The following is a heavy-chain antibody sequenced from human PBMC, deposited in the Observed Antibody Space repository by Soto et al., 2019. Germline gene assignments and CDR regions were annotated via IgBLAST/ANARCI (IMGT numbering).Heavy chain of an antibody. D-gene: IGHD1-26*01. CDR3: SGGVGDAF. Sequence: ESGGGLVQTGGSLRLSCAIFESTVSRDWMNWVRQAPGKGLEWVAHINQDGSEKYYVDSVKGRFTISRDNAKKSLYLQMNSLRPGDTAMYYCSGGVGDAFWGQGTLVTVSS. J-gene: IGHJ4*02. CDR1: ESTVSRDW. V-gene: IGHV3-7*04. CDR2: INQDGSEK.